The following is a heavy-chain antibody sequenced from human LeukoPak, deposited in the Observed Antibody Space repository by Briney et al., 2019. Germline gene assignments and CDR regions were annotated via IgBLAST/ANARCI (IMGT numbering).Heavy chain of an antibody. J-gene: IGHJ5*01. CDR1: GYSFTSYW. CDR2: IHPRDSET. Sequence: GESLKIPCKGAGYSFTSYWIGWVRQMPGKDLEWMGIIHPRDSETRNSQSVQGQVTMSADTSITSAYPQWTSLNVSNTAMYYSARRTYNVLPGTPTTVRKNWFDSWGQGTLVTVSS. V-gene: IGHV5-51*01. CDR3: ARRTYNVLPGTPTTVRKNWFDS. D-gene: IGHD3-10*02.